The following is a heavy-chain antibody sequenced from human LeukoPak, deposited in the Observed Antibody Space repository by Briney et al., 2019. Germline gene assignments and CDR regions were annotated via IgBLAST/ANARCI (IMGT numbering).Heavy chain of an antibody. J-gene: IGHJ6*03. CDR1: GGSISGYY. D-gene: IGHD6-6*01. Sequence: SETLSLTCTVSGGSISGYYWSWIRQPAGKGLEWIGRIYTSGSTNYNPSLKSRVTMSVDTSKNQFSLKLSSVTAADTAVYYCARGGDSSSSDYYYYMDVWGKGTTVTVSS. CDR2: IYTSGST. CDR3: ARGGDSSSSDYYYYMDV. V-gene: IGHV4-4*07.